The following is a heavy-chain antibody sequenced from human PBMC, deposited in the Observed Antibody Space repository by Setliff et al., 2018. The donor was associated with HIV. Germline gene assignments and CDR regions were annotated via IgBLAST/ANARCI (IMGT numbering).Heavy chain of an antibody. CDR1: GGSISNTNYY. CDR3: ARSLLPSITVAGTIGY. D-gene: IGHD6-19*01. CDR2: IFHNGNT. V-gene: IGHV4-39*01. Sequence: SETLSLTCTVSGGSISNTNYYWGWIRQPPGKGLEWIGNIFHNGNTYYNATLESRFAISVDTSKRQFSLKLSSVTAADTAVYYCARSLLPSITVAGTIGYWGQGSLVTV. J-gene: IGHJ4*02.